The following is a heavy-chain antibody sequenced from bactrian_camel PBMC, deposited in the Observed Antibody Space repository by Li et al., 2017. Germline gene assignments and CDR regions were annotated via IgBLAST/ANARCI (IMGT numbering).Heavy chain of an antibody. Sequence: VQLVESGGGSVQAGGSLRLSCAAPGYTYDTYCMAWYRQMPGKEREAVAAIDDVGSTSYANSVKGRFTISEDNAKRTLYLQMDSLKPEDSAMCLCGIRYSDVVAIAPTLVGMYHWGKGTQVTVS. V-gene: IGHV3S55*01. D-gene: IGHD7*01. J-gene: IGHJ7*01. CDR2: IDDVGST. CDR1: GYTYDTYC.